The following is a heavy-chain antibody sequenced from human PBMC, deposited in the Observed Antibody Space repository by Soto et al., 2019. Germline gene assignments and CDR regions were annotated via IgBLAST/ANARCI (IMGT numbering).Heavy chain of an antibody. V-gene: IGHV3-21*01. CDR2: ISSSSSYI. J-gene: IGHJ4*02. CDR1: GFTFSSYS. D-gene: IGHD3-10*01. Sequence: GGSLRLSCAASGFTFSSYSMNWVRQALGKGLEWVSSISSSSSYIYYADSVKGRFTISRDNAKNSLYLQMNSLRAEDTAVYYCARDGYYYGSGSYFDYWGQGTLVTVSS. CDR3: ARDGYYYGSGSYFDY.